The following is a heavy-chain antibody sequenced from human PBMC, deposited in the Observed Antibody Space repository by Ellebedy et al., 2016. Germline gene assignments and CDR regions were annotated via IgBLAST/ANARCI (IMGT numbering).Heavy chain of an antibody. CDR2: IYAGGST. D-gene: IGHD1-14*01. Sequence: GGSLRLSCVVSGFSVSSNYLSWVRQAPGKGLEWVSVIYAGGSTFYADSVKGRFTISRDNSKNTLYLQMNRLRAEDTAMYHCARGNTIPGPEPLDYWGQGTLITVSS. J-gene: IGHJ4*02. CDR1: GFSVSSNY. CDR3: ARGNTIPGPEPLDY. V-gene: IGHV3-66*01.